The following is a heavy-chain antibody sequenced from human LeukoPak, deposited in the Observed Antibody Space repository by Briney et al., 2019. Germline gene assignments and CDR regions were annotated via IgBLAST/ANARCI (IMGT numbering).Heavy chain of an antibody. CDR2: ISPSGENT. J-gene: IGHJ5*02. CDR3: VRRFDP. Sequence: GGSLRLSCAASGFIVSDNYMSWVRQAPGRGLEYVSGISPSGENTFYVDSVKARFIISRDNSKNTVYLQMSSLRTEDTAVYYCVRRFDPWGQGTLVTVSS. CDR1: GFIVSDNY. V-gene: IGHV3-64D*09.